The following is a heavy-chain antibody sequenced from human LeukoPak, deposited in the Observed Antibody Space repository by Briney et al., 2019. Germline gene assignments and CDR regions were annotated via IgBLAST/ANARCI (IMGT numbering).Heavy chain of an antibody. CDR2: ISYDGSNK. D-gene: IGHD3-22*01. V-gene: IGHV3-30-3*01. Sequence: PGGSLRLSCAASGFTFSSYAMHWVRQAPGKGLEWVAVISYDGSNKYYADSVKGRFTISRDNSKNTLYLQMNSLRAEDTAVYYCARDLGAGSGYFDYWGQGTLVTVSS. CDR1: GFTFSSYA. CDR3: ARDLGAGSGYFDY. J-gene: IGHJ4*02.